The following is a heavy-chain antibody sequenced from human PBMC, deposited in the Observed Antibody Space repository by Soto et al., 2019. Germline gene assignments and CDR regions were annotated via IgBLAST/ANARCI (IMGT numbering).Heavy chain of an antibody. V-gene: IGHV1-2*04. CDR2: INPNSGGT. Sequence: QVQLVQSGAEVKKPGASVKVSCKASGYTFTGYYMHWVRQAPGQGLEWMGWINPNSGGTNYAQKFQGWVTMTRDTSISTAYMELSRLRSDDTAVYYCARDLRTHSSWPLHPYYYGMDVWGQGTTVTVSS. CDR1: GYTFTGYY. D-gene: IGHD6-13*01. J-gene: IGHJ6*02. CDR3: ARDLRTHSSWPLHPYYYGMDV.